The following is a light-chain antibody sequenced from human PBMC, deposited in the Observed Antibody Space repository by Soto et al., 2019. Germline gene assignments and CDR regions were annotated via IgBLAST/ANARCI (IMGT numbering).Light chain of an antibody. Sequence: EVGMTKSPATLSVSPVEIATLSSMASQSISSSKLAWYQQNPGQAPRLLLFGVSNRATGIPARFSGSGSGTEFSLTISSLQSEDFAVYYCQQYDYWPRTFGQGTKVDIK. V-gene: IGKV3-15*01. CDR3: QQYDYWPRT. CDR2: GVS. CDR1: QSISSS. J-gene: IGKJ1*01.